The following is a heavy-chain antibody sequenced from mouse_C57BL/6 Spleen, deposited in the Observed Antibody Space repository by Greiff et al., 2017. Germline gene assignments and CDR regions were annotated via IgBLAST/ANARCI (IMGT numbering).Heavy chain of an antibody. CDR1: GYTFTSYW. Sequence: VQLQQPGPELVRPGPSVKLSCKVSGYTFTSYWLDWWKRRPGQGLEWIGDFYPSDSETHYNPKFKDKATLTVDKSSSTAYMQLSSLTSEDSAVYYCARNYDYDGGYFDVWGTGTTVTGAS. V-gene: IGHV1-61*01. J-gene: IGHJ1*03. D-gene: IGHD2-4*01. CDR2: FYPSDSET. CDR3: ARNYDYDGGYFDV.